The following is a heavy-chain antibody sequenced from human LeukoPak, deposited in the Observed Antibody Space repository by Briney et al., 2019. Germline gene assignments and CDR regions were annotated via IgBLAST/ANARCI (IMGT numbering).Heavy chain of an antibody. D-gene: IGHD4-17*01. Sequence: GRSLRLSCAASGFTFSSYAMHWVRHASGKGLEWVADIKYDGSNKYYADSVKGRFTSSRDNTKNTMYLKMNSLRAEDTAVYYCARGRFYGDDFFDYWGQGTLVTVSS. V-gene: IGHV3-30-3*01. CDR3: ARGRFYGDDFFDY. CDR1: GFTFSSYA. CDR2: IKYDGSNK. J-gene: IGHJ4*02.